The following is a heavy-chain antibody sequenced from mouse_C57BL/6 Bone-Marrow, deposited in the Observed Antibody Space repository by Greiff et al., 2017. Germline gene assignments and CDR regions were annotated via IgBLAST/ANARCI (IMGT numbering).Heavy chain of an antibody. Sequence: QVQLKQPGAELVMPGASVKLSCKASGYTFTSYWMHWVKQRPGQGLEWIGEIDPSDSYTNYNQKFKGKSTLTVDKSSSTAYMQLSSLTSEDSAVYYCAREDYYGSSLDYWGQGTTLTVSS. V-gene: IGHV1-69*01. CDR2: IDPSDSYT. J-gene: IGHJ2*01. CDR3: AREDYYGSSLDY. D-gene: IGHD1-1*01. CDR1: GYTFTSYW.